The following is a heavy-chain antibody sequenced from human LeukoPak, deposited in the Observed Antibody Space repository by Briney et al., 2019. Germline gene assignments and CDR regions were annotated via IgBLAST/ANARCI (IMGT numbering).Heavy chain of an antibody. CDR1: GYTFTSYD. J-gene: IGHJ4*02. D-gene: IGHD5-18*01. CDR3: ARGHPIGYSYQRDFDY. CDR2: MNPNSGNT. Sequence: ASVKVSCKASGYTFTSYDINWVRQATGQGLEWMGWMNPNSGNTGYAQKFQGRVTMTRNTSISTAYMELSSPRSEDTAVYYCARGHPIGYSYQRDFDYWGQGTLVTVSS. V-gene: IGHV1-8*01.